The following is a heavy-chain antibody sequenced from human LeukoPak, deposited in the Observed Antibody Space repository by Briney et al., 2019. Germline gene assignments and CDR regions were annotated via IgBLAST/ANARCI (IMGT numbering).Heavy chain of an antibody. CDR3: AKGRSGWFPDAFDI. J-gene: IGHJ3*02. D-gene: IGHD6-19*01. CDR2: IYTSGHTSGST. V-gene: IGHV4-4*07. Sequence: PSETLSLTCTVSGDSISGYYWSWVRQPAEKGLEWIGRIYTSGHTSGSTNYNPSLQSRVTMSADTSKKQLSLKLTSVTAADTAVYYCAKGRSGWFPDAFDIWGQGTMVTVSS. CDR1: GDSISGYY.